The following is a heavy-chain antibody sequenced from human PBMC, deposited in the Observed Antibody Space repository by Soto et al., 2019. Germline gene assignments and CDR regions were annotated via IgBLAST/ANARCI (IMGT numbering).Heavy chain of an antibody. Sequence: ASVKVSCKASGNTVPNYAIHWVRQAPGQRLEWMGWINGGNGNTYYSEHFQGRVTFTRDTSAGTVYMQLSSLTSEDTAVYYCAREGVAPYYYYGMDIWGQGTPVTVSS. D-gene: IGHD5-12*01. CDR2: INGGNGNT. CDR1: GNTVPNYA. CDR3: AREGVAPYYYYGMDI. V-gene: IGHV1-3*01. J-gene: IGHJ6*02.